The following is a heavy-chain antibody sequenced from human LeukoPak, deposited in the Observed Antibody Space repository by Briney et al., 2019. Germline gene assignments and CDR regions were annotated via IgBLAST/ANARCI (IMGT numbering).Heavy chain of an antibody. D-gene: IGHD6-19*01. Sequence: SDTLSLTCTVSGRSISSYYWLWIRQPPAKGLEWIGYIYYSWSNNHNPSLKSRVTISVDTSKNQFSLKLSSLTAADTAVYYCARGQWLAYEYYFDYWGQGTLVTVSS. CDR3: ARGQWLAYEYYFDY. J-gene: IGHJ4*02. V-gene: IGHV4-59*07. CDR2: IYYSWSN. CDR1: GRSISSYY.